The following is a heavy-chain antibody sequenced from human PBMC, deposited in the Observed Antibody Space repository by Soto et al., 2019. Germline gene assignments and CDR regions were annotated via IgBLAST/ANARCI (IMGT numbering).Heavy chain of an antibody. Sequence: PGGSLRLSCAVSGFTFSSYEMNWVRQAPGKGLECVSYIGTSGKTIYYADSVRGRFTISRDNAKNSLYLQMNSLRAEDTAVYFCARDPAIYSGKFDYGLDVWGRGTTVTVYS. J-gene: IGHJ6*02. CDR1: GFTFSSYE. D-gene: IGHD4-4*01. CDR3: ARDPAIYSGKFDYGLDV. V-gene: IGHV3-48*03. CDR2: IGTSGKTI.